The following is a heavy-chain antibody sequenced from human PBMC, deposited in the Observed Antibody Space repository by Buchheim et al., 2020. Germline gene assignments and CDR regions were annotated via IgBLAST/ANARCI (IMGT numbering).Heavy chain of an antibody. D-gene: IGHD4-17*01. CDR1: GGSMSGYY. CDR3: ARLISKVGDYYYYAMDV. Sequence: QVQLQESGPGLVKPSETLSLTCTVSGGSMSGYYWSWLRQPPGKGLEWIGYIYYSGGTRYNPSLKSRVTMSVDTSKNQFSLKLSSVTAADTALYYCARLISKVGDYYYYAMDVWGQGTT. V-gene: IGHV4-59*01. J-gene: IGHJ6*02. CDR2: IYYSGGT.